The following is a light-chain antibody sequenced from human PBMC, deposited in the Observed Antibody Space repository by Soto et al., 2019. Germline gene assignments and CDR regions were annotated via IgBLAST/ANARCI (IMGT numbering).Light chain of an antibody. Sequence: QSALTQPASVSGSPGQSITISCTGTSSDVGSYNLVSWYQQHPGKAPKLLIYEGSKRPSGVSNRFSGSKSGNTASLTISGLQAENEADYYCCYFAGSSTLWLFAGGTKRTVL. CDR3: CYFAGSSTLWL. CDR2: EGS. V-gene: IGLV2-23*01. J-gene: IGLJ3*02. CDR1: SSDVGSYNL.